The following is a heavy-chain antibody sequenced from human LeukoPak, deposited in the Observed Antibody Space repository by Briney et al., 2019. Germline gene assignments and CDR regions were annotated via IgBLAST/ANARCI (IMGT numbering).Heavy chain of an antibody. CDR3: ARDQPKPGMAAAAPRGNYFDY. CDR2: INPSGGST. J-gene: IGHJ4*02. CDR1: GYTFTSYY. V-gene: IGHV1-46*01. D-gene: IGHD6-13*01. Sequence: GASVKVSCKASGYTFTSYYMHWVRQAPGQGLEWMGIINPSGGSTSYAQKFQGRVTMTRDTSTSTVYMELSSLRSEDTAVYYCARDQPKPGMAAAAPRGNYFDYWGQGTLVTVSS.